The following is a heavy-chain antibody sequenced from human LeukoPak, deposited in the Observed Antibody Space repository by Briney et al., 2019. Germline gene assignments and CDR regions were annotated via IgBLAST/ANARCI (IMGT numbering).Heavy chain of an antibody. CDR2: IHYSGNT. V-gene: IGHV4-39*01. Sequence: SETLSLTCTVAGGSISSSTFYWGWIRQPPGKGLEWIGSIHYSGNTYFNPSLKSRVTTSVDTSKNQISLKLNSVTAADTAVYYCARASFNVVFGNWFDPWGQGTLVTVSS. J-gene: IGHJ5*02. CDR1: GGSISSSTFY. CDR3: ARASFNVVFGNWFDP. D-gene: IGHD2-8*01.